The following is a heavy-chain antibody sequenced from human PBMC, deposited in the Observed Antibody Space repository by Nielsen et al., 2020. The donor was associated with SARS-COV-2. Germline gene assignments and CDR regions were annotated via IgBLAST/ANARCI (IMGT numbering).Heavy chain of an antibody. V-gene: IGHV3-74*01. CDR2: INSDGSST. Sequence: GGSLRLSCAASGFTFSSYGMHWVRQAPGKGLVWVSRINSDGSSTSYADSVKGRFTISRDNAKNTLYLQMNSLRAEDTAVYYCARARIAATNWFDPWGQGTLVTASS. J-gene: IGHJ5*02. D-gene: IGHD6-13*01. CDR3: ARARIAATNWFDP. CDR1: GFTFSSYG.